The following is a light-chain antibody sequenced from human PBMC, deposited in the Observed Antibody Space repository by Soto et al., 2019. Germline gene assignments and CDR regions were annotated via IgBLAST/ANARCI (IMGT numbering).Light chain of an antibody. V-gene: IGKV3-11*01. Sequence: EIVMTQSPATLSVSPGERATLSCRASQSVNSDLAWYQQKPGQAPRLLIYDASNRATGIPARFRGSGSGTDFTLTISRLEPEDFAVYYCQQRSSWPITFGQGTRLE. CDR2: DAS. CDR1: QSVNSD. CDR3: QQRSSWPIT. J-gene: IGKJ5*01.